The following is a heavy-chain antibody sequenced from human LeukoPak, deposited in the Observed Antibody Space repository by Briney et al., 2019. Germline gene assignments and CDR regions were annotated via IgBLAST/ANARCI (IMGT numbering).Heavy chain of an antibody. CDR1: GGSIRSSYYY. CDR3: ARDRNSGVTVFGVPRGGRFDP. J-gene: IGHJ5*02. V-gene: IGHV4-39*07. D-gene: IGHD3-3*01. Sequence: SETLSLTCTVSGGSIRSSYYYWGWIRQPPGKGLEWIGSIYDSGSTYYSPSLKSRVTISVDTSKNQFSLTLSSVTAADTAVYYCARDRNSGVTVFGVPRGGRFDPWGQGTLVTVSS. CDR2: IYDSGST.